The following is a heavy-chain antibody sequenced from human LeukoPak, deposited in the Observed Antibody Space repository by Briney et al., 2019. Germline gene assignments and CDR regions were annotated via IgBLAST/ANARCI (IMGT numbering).Heavy chain of an antibody. V-gene: IGHV4-4*07. Sequence: KTPETLSLTCTVSGASISSYYWTWIRQPAGEGLEWIGRIYTSGSTNYNPSLKSRVTMSVDTSKNQFSLKLSSVTAADTAVYYCARARGGSGSYGHFDYWGQGTLVTVSS. J-gene: IGHJ4*02. CDR2: IYTSGST. CDR3: ARARGGSGSYGHFDY. D-gene: IGHD1-26*01. CDR1: GASISSYY.